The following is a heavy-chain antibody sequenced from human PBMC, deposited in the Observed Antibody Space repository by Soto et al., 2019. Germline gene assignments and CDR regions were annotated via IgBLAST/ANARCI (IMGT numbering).Heavy chain of an antibody. CDR2: TYFRSKWYN. Sequence: TLSLTCAISGDSVSSNTASWNWIRQSPSRGLEWLGRTYFRSKWYNDYAVSVKSRIIINPDTSNNQFSLQLNSVTPEDTAVYFCAKGDNLGPKTGYAFDPWGQGIMVTVSS. CDR1: GDSVSSNTAS. J-gene: IGHJ5*02. V-gene: IGHV6-1*01. CDR3: AKGDNLGPKTGYAFDP. D-gene: IGHD5-12*01.